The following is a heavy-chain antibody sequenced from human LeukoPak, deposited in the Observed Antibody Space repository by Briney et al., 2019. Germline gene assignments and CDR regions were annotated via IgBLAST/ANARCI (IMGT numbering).Heavy chain of an antibody. Sequence: GGSLRLSCAASGFTFSSYARSWVRQAPGKGLEWVSAISGSGDSTYYGDSVKGRSTISRDNSKNTLYLQMNSLRAEDTAVYYCAKTRPLDSSSWSHGDYWGQGTLVTVSS. J-gene: IGHJ4*02. D-gene: IGHD6-13*01. CDR1: GFTFSSYA. CDR3: AKTRPLDSSSWSHGDY. V-gene: IGHV3-23*01. CDR2: ISGSGDST.